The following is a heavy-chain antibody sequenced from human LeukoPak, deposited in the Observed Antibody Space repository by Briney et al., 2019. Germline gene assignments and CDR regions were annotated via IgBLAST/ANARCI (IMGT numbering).Heavy chain of an antibody. CDR2: IYPGDSDT. CDR3: ARRSRGTPKRGYSYGSFYYYYYMDV. Sequence: GESLKISCKGSGYSFTSYWIGWVRQMPGKGLEWMGIIYPGDSDTRYSPSFQGQVTISADKSISTAYLQWSSLKASDTAMYYCARRSRGTPKRGYSYGSFYYYYYMDVWGKGTTVTVSS. V-gene: IGHV5-51*01. D-gene: IGHD5-18*01. CDR1: GYSFTSYW. J-gene: IGHJ6*03.